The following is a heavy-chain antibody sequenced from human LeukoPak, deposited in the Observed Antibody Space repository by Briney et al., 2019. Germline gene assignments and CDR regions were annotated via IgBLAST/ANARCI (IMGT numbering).Heavy chain of an antibody. CDR2: MKPNSGNT. J-gene: IGHJ4*02. Sequence: ASVKVSCKASGYTFTNYDINWVRQATGQGLEWMGYMKPNSGNTGYAQKFQGRVTMTRDTSISTAYMELSSLTSEDTAVYYCASLRGIAAARAFDYWGQGTLVTVSS. CDR1: GYTFTNYD. D-gene: IGHD6-13*01. V-gene: IGHV1-8*01. CDR3: ASLRGIAAARAFDY.